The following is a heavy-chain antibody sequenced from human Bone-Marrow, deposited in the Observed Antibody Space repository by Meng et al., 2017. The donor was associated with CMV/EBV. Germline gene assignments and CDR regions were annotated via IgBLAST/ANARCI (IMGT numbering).Heavy chain of an antibody. J-gene: IGHJ6*02. V-gene: IGHV2-70*20. CDR2: IDWDDDK. Sequence: SGPTLVKPTQTLTLTCTFSGFSLSTSGMCVSWVRQPPGKALEWLAPIDWDDDKYYSTSLKTRLTISKDTSKNQVVLTMTNMDPVDTATYYCARQLVPLYYYGMDVWGQGTTVTVSS. D-gene: IGHD6-13*01. CDR1: GFSLSTSGMC. CDR3: ARQLVPLYYYGMDV.